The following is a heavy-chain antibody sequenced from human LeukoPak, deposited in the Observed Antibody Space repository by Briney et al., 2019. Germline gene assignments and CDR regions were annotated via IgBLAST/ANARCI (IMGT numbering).Heavy chain of an antibody. Sequence: GGSLRLSCSASGFTFTTYGMNWVRQAPGKGLEWVSVIYSGGSTYYADSVKGRFTISRDNSKNTLYLQMNSLRAEDTAVYYCAGLPAYYYDTSGFYFDYWGQGTLVTVSS. J-gene: IGHJ4*02. CDR1: GFTFTTYG. V-gene: IGHV3-66*04. CDR3: AGLPAYYYDTSGFYFDY. D-gene: IGHD3-22*01. CDR2: IYSGGST.